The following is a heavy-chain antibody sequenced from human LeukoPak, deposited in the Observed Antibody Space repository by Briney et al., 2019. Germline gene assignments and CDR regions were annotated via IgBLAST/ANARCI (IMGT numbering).Heavy chain of an antibody. J-gene: IGHJ6*03. D-gene: IGHD6-13*01. CDR3: ARVTAAAGYFYYYYMGV. CDR1: GFTSYDYG. Sequence: GGSLRLSCAASGFTSYDYGMSWVRQAPGKGLEGVSGINWNGGSTVYADSVKGRFTISRDNAKNSLYLQMNSLRVEDTALYYCARVTAAAGYFYYYYMGVWGKGTTVIVSS. V-gene: IGHV3-20*04. CDR2: INWNGGST.